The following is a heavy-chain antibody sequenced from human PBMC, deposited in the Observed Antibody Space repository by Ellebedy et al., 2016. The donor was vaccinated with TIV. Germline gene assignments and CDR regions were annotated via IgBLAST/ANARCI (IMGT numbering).Heavy chain of an antibody. CDR1: GFTFSSYA. V-gene: IGHV3-23*01. D-gene: IGHD3-22*01. J-gene: IGHJ6*02. CDR3: AKDLGGYYDSSGYYYYYYGMDV. Sequence: GGSLRLSXAASGFTFSSYAMSWVRQAPGKGLEWVSAISGSGGSTYYADSVKGRFTISRDNSKNTLYLQMNSLRAEDTAVYYCAKDLGGYYDSSGYYYYYYGMDVWGQGTLVTVSS. CDR2: ISGSGGST.